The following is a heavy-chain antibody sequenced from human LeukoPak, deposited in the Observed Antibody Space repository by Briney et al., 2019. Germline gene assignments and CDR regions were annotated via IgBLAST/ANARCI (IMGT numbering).Heavy chain of an antibody. CDR2: IYTSGST. CDR3: ARDLGIAARTYYYYYMDV. CDR1: GGSISSYY. V-gene: IGHV4-4*07. J-gene: IGHJ6*03. D-gene: IGHD6-6*01. Sequence: SETLSLTCTVSGGSISSYYRSWIRQPAGKGLEWIGRIYTSGSTNYNPSLKSRVTMSVDTTKNQSSLKLRSVTAADTAVYYCARDLGIAARTYYYYYMDVWGKGTTVTVSS.